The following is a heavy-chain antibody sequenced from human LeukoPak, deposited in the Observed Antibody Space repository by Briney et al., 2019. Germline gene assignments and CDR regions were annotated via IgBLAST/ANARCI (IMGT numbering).Heavy chain of an antibody. D-gene: IGHD1-26*01. CDR3: AKSGEWEPTDLDY. CDR1: GFTFSSYG. CDR2: IWYDGSNK. J-gene: IGHJ4*02. Sequence: GRSLRLSCAASGFTFSSYGMHWVRQALGKGLEWVAVIWYDGSNKYYADSVKGRFTISRDNSKNTLYLQMNSLRAEDTAVYYCAKSGEWEPTDLDYWGQGTLVTVSS. V-gene: IGHV3-33*06.